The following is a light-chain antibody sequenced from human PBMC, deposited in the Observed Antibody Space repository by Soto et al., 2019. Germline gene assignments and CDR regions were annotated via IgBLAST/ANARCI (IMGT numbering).Light chain of an antibody. V-gene: IGLV2-14*01. CDR1: SSDVGTYNF. CDR3: SSYTNTVV. J-gene: IGLJ2*01. Sequence: QSALTQPASVSGSPGQSITISCTGTSSDVGTYNFVSWYQHHPGKAHKLIIYEVTNRPSGVSNRFSGSKSGNTASLTISGLQADDEAYYYCSSYTNTVVFGGGTKLTVL. CDR2: EVT.